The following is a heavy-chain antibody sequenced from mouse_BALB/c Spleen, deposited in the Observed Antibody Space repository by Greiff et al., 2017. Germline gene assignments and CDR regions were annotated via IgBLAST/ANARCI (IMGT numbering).Heavy chain of an antibody. CDR2: INPYNDGT. J-gene: IGHJ2*01. CDR1: GYTFTSYV. Sequence: LQESGPELVKPGASVKMSCKASGYTFTSYVMHWVKQKPGQGLEWIGYINPYNDGTKYNEKFKGKATLTSDKSSSTAYMELSSLTSEDSAVYYCARRFFDGYYGYWGQGTTLTVSS. CDR3: ARRFFDGYYGY. V-gene: IGHV1-14*01. D-gene: IGHD2-3*01.